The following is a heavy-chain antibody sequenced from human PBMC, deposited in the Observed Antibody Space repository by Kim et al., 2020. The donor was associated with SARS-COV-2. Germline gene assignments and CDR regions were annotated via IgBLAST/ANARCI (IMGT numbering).Heavy chain of an antibody. J-gene: IGHJ6*02. Sequence: YVKGRFTITRNNAKNTLYLQMNSLGAEDTAVYYCARGGSGSYYYYSGMDVWGQGTTVTVSS. CDR3: ARGGSGSYYYYSGMDV. D-gene: IGHD3-10*01. V-gene: IGHV3-74*01.